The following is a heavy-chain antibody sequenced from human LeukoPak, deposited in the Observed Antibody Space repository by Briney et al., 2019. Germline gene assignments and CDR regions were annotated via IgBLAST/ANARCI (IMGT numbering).Heavy chain of an antibody. Sequence: EGSLRLSCAASGFTFSNYWMHWVRQAPGKGLVWVSRINLDGSSATYADSVKGRFTISRDNAKNTLYLQMNSLSAEDTAVYYCASGFLSGRGVVGYWGQGTLVTVSS. CDR1: GFTFSNYW. CDR2: INLDGSSA. CDR3: ASGFLSGRGVVGY. J-gene: IGHJ4*02. V-gene: IGHV3-74*01. D-gene: IGHD3-10*01.